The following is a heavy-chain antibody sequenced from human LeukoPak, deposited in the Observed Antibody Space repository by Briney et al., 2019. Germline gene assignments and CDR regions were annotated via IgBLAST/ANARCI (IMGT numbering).Heavy chain of an antibody. V-gene: IGHV4-34*01. CDR1: GGSFSGYY. CDR3: ARADYYGLDV. Sequence: SETLSLTCAVYGGSFSGYYWSWIRQPPGKGLEWIGEINHSGSTNYNPSLKSRVTISVDTSKNQFSLKLNSVTAADRAVYYCARADYYGLDVWGQGTTVTVSS. CDR2: INHSGST. J-gene: IGHJ6*02.